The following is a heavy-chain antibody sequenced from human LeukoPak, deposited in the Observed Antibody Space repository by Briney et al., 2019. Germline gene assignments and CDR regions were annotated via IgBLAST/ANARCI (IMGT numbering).Heavy chain of an antibody. CDR1: GYTFTGYY. J-gene: IGHJ4*02. CDR3: ARYYYDSSGYYYDDY. V-gene: IGHV1-2*02. CDR2: INPDSGGT. D-gene: IGHD3-22*01. Sequence: ASVKVSCKACGYTFTGYYMHWVRQAPGQGLEWMGWINPDSGGTNYAQKFQGRVTMTRDTSISTAYMELSRLRSDDTAVYYCARYYYDSSGYYYDDYWGQGTLVTVSS.